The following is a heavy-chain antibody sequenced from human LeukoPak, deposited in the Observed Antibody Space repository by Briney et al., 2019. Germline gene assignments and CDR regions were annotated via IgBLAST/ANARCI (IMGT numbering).Heavy chain of an antibody. J-gene: IGHJ4*02. CDR2: IKSKAHGGTT. V-gene: IGHV3-15*01. CDR3: TTFSDCTSSICYTNY. D-gene: IGHD2-2*02. CDR1: GLTFSNVW. Sequence: GGSLTLSCVVSGLTFSNVWMSWVGQAPGKGLEWVGRIKSKAHGGTTDYAAPVYGRFTVSRDDSENTLYLQMNSLQTEDTAVYYCTTFSDCTSSICYTNYWGQGTLVTVSS.